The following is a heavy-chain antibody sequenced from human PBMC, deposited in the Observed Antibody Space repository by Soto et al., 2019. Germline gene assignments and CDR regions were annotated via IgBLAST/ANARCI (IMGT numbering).Heavy chain of an antibody. V-gene: IGHV3-21*01. Sequence: GGSLRLSCAASGFTFSSYSMNWVRQAPGKGLEWVSSISSSSSYIYYADSVKGRFTISRDNAKNSLYLQMNSLRAEDTAVYYCARDSEWFGELLGGYYYMDVWGKGTTVTVSS. J-gene: IGHJ6*03. D-gene: IGHD3-10*01. CDR3: ARDSEWFGELLGGYYYMDV. CDR1: GFTFSSYS. CDR2: ISSSSSYI.